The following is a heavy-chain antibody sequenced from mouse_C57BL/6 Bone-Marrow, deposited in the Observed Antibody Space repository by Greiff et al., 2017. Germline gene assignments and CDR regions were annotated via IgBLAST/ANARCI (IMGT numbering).Heavy chain of an antibody. Sequence: QVQLKESGPGLVKPSQSLFLTCSITGFPITSGHYWIWIRQSPGKPLEWMGYITHSGETFYNPSLQSPISITRETSKNQFFLQLNSVTTEDTAMYYCAGDRDYSTFAYWGQGTLVTVSA. CDR2: ITHSGET. V-gene: IGHV12-3*01. CDR3: AGDRDYSTFAY. D-gene: IGHD2-5*01. CDR1: GFPITSGHY. J-gene: IGHJ3*01.